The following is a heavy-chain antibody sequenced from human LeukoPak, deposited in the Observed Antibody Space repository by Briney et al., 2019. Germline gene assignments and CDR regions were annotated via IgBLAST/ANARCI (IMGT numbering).Heavy chain of an antibody. CDR1: GFTFSSYC. J-gene: IGHJ4*02. CDR3: ARDSAVACTY. Sequence: PGWALTLSCAASGFTFSSYCINWVRRAPGKGLEWVSSISSSSSYMHYLDSVKGQFTISRDNAKNSLYLQMNSLRAEDTAVCYWARDSAVACTYWGQGTLVTVSS. D-gene: IGHD6-19*01. V-gene: IGHV3-21*01. CDR2: ISSSSSYM.